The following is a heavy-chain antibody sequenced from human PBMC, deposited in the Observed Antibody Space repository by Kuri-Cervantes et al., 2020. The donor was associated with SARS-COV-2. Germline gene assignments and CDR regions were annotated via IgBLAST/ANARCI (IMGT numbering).Heavy chain of an antibody. CDR1: GYSFTSYW. Sequence: GGSLRLSCKGSGYSFTSYWISWVRQMPGKGLEWMGRIDPSDSYTNYSPSFQGHVTISADKSISTAYLQWSSLKASDTAMYYCARSSTYYDFWSGYYYYYYGMDVWGQGTTVTVSS. J-gene: IGHJ6*02. D-gene: IGHD3-3*01. CDR3: ARSSTYYDFWSGYYYYYYGMDV. CDR2: IDPSDSYT. V-gene: IGHV5-10-1*01.